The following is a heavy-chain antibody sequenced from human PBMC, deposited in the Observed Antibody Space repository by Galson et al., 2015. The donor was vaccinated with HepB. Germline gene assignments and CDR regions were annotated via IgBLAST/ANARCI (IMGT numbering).Heavy chain of an antibody. CDR1: GYTFTSYG. J-gene: IGHJ4*02. CDR2: ISAYNGNT. V-gene: IGHV1-18*01. Sequence: SVKVSCKASGYTFTSYGISWVRQAPGQGLEWMGWISAYNGNTNYAQKLQGRVTMTTDTSTSTAYMELSSLRPEDTAVYYCARGRIAAAGKGGGYYFDYWGQGTLVTVSS. D-gene: IGHD6-13*01. CDR3: ARGRIAAAGKGGGYYFDY.